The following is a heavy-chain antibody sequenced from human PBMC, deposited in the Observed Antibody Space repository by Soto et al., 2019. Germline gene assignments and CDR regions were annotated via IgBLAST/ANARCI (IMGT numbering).Heavy chain of an antibody. Sequence: GGSLRLSCAASGFTFSSYGMHWVRQAPGKGLEWVAVISYDGSNKYYADSVKGRFTISRDNSKNTLYLQMNSLRAEDTAVYYCAKVPSIYDFWSGYSYGMDVWGQGTTVTVSS. CDR1: GFTFSSYG. CDR2: ISYDGSNK. J-gene: IGHJ6*02. V-gene: IGHV3-30*18. CDR3: AKVPSIYDFWSGYSYGMDV. D-gene: IGHD3-3*01.